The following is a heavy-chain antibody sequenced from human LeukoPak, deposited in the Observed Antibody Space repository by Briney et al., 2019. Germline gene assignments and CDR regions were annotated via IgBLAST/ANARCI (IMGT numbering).Heavy chain of an antibody. J-gene: IGHJ6*04. Sequence: PGGSLRLSCAASGFTVSSNYMSWVRQAPGKGLEWVSVIYSGGSTYYADSVKGRFTISRDNSKNTPYLQMNSLRAEDTAVYYCARDSEDLDYYYGMDVWGKGTTVTVSS. CDR3: ARDSEDLDYYYGMDV. CDR1: GFTVSSNY. CDR2: IYSGGST. V-gene: IGHV3-53*01. D-gene: IGHD2-15*01.